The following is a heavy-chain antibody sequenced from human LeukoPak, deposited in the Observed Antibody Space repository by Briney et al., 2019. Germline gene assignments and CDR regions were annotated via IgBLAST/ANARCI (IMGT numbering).Heavy chain of an antibody. CDR1: GFTFTNYA. CDR2: ISWSWGST. J-gene: IGHJ4*02. CDR3: PRRGYTYDYGD. D-gene: IGHD5-18*01. V-gene: IGHV3-23*01. Sequence: GGSLRLSCAASGFTFTNYAMSWVRQAPGKGLEWGSTISWSWGSTYYADSVKGRFTISRDNSKNTVYLEMNSLRAEDTAAYYCPRRGYTYDYGDWGQATLVTVSS.